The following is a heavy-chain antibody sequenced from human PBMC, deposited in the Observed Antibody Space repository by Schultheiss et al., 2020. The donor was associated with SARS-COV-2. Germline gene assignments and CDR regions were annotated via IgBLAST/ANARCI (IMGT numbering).Heavy chain of an antibody. CDR2: IYPGDSDT. CDR1: GYSFTSYW. V-gene: IGHV5-51*01. D-gene: IGHD1-26*01. J-gene: IGHJ4*02. Sequence: GGSLRLSCKASGYSFTSYWIGWVRQMPGKGLEWMGIIYPGDSDTRYSPSFQGQVTISADKSISTAYLQWSSLKASDTAMYYCARHPRVGATYFDYWGQGTLVTVSS. CDR3: ARHPRVGATYFDY.